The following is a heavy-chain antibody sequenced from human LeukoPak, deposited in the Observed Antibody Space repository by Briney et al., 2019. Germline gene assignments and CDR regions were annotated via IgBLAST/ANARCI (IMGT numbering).Heavy chain of an antibody. CDR2: INHSGST. CDR3: ARGGGGYCSSTSCDLDY. V-gene: IGHV4-34*01. Sequence: SETLSLTCAVYGGSFSGYYWSWIRQPPGKGLEWIGEINHSGSTNYNPSLKSRVTISVDTSKNQFSLKLSSVTAADTAVYYCARGGGGYCSSTSCDLDYWGQGTLVTVSS. CDR1: GGSFSGYY. D-gene: IGHD2-2*01. J-gene: IGHJ4*02.